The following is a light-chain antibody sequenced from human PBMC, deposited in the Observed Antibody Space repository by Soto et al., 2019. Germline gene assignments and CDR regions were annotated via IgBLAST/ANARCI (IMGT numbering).Light chain of an antibody. V-gene: IGLV1-44*01. Sequence: QSVLTQPPSASGTPGQRVTISCSGSNSNIGSNTVNWYQQLPRTAPKLIIYDNNKRPSGVPGRFSDSKSGTSVYLAISGLQSEDEADYYCDSWDDSLNGLVFGGGTKLTV. CDR3: DSWDDSLNGLV. CDR1: NSNIGSNT. J-gene: IGLJ2*01. CDR2: DNN.